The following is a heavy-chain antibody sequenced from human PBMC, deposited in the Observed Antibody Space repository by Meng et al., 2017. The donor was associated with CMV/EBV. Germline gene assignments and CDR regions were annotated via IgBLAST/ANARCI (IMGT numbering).Heavy chain of an antibody. CDR1: GFTFSSYG. Sequence: GESLKISCAASGFTFSSYGMHWVRQAPGKGLEWVAFIRYDGSNEYYADSVKGRFTISRDNSKTTLYLQMNSLRAGDTAIYYCAKVPGPWGQGTLVTVSS. CDR2: IRYDGSNE. D-gene: IGHD1-14*01. V-gene: IGHV3-30*02. CDR3: AKVPGP. J-gene: IGHJ5*02.